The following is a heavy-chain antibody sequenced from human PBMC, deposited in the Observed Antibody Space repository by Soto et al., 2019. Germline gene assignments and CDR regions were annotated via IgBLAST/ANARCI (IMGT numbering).Heavy chain of an antibody. Sequence: QVQLQESGPGLVKPSQTLSLTCTVSGGSISSGGYYWSWTRQHPGKGLEWIGYILYSGTTSYNPSPKCLVDTPPDTPKKQFTLRVSYVTVPATAAYYCAISVDRRHLATPVTVSS. V-gene: IGHV4-31*01. J-gene: IGHJ5*02. CDR3: AISVDR. CDR1: GGSISSGGYY. D-gene: IGHD1-20*01. CDR2: ILYSGTT.